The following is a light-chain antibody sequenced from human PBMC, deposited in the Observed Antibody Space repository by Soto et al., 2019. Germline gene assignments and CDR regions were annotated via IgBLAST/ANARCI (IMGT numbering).Light chain of an antibody. CDR2: GAS. CDR1: QSVSSY. V-gene: IGKV3D-15*01. CDR3: QQYNNWPPIT. Sequence: EIVMTQSPATLSVSPGERATLSCRASQSVSSYLAWYQQKPGQAPRLLIYGASTRATDIPARFSGSGSGTEFTLSISSLQSEDSAVYYCQQYNNWPPITFGQGTRLEIK. J-gene: IGKJ5*01.